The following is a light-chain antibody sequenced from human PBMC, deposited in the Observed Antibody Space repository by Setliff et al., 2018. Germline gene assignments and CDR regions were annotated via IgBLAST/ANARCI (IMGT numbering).Light chain of an antibody. J-gene: IGLJ1*01. CDR1: SSNIGNNY. CDR2: DNN. V-gene: IGLV1-51*01. CDR3: GTWDSSLSAYV. Sequence: QSVLPQPPSVSAAPGQKVTISCSGSSSNIGNNYVSWYQQLPGTAPKLLISDNNKRPSGIPDRFSGSKSGTSATLAITGLQTGDEADYYCGTWDSSLSAYVFGAGTKVTV.